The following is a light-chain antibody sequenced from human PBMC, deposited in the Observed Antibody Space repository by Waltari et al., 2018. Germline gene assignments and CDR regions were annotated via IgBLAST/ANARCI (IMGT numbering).Light chain of an antibody. Sequence: SSELTQDPAVSVALGQTVTITCQGASLRTSYASWYQQKSGQAPILVLFGKNKRPSWIPDRFSGYNSETTTSLTITGAQAEDEADYCCSSRDSSASHVLFAGGTKLTVL. CDR3: SSRDSSASHVL. CDR1: SLRTSY. J-gene: IGLJ2*01. CDR2: GKN. V-gene: IGLV3-19*01.